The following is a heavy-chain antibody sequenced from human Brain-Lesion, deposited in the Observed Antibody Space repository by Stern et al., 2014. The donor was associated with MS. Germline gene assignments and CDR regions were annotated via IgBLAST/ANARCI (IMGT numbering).Heavy chain of an antibody. CDR3: AKDGPALVTNWFDP. J-gene: IGHJ5*02. CDR1: GGTFGTYP. CDR2: IIPIFGSP. V-gene: IGHV1-69*06. Sequence: VHLVESGPEVKKPGSSGQVSCKASGGTFGTYPITWLRQAPGQGLEWMGRIIPIFGSPNYAQKFQGRGTITADRSTTTVYMKLSSLKSDDAAVYYCAKDGPALVTNWFDPWGRGTLVTVSS. D-gene: IGHD5-18*01.